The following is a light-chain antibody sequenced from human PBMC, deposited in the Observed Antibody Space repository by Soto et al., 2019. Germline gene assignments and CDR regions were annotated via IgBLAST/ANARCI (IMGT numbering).Light chain of an antibody. CDR3: QQYGSSPRRT. V-gene: IGKV3-20*01. Sequence: EIVLTQSPGTLSLSPGERATLSCRASQSVSSSYLACFQQKPGQAPRLLIYGASSRATGIPDRFSGSGSGTDFTLTISRLEPEDFAVYSCQQYGSSPRRTFGQGTKVEIK. CDR1: QSVSSSY. CDR2: GAS. J-gene: IGKJ1*01.